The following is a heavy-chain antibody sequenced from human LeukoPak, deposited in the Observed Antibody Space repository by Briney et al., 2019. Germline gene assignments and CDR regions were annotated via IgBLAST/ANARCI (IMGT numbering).Heavy chain of an antibody. Sequence: PSDTLSLTCTVSGDSISNYYYWNWIRQSAGKGLEWIGRIYTSETTNYNPPLKSRINMSVDPSKNQIFLELSSVTAADTAVYYCARGASTYFDYWGQGTLVIVSS. V-gene: IGHV4-4*07. CDR3: ARGASTYFDY. CDR2: IYTSETT. CDR1: GDSISNYY. J-gene: IGHJ4*02.